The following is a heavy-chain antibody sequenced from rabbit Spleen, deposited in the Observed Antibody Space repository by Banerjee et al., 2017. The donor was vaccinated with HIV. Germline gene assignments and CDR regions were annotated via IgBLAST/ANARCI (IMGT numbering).Heavy chain of an antibody. V-gene: IGHV1S45*01. D-gene: IGHD2-1*01. J-gene: IGHJ4*01. CDR1: GFDFSGSYW. CDR3: ARAGGDVGDYNL. Sequence: QEQLEESGGDLVKPEGSLTLTCTASGFDFSGSYWICWVRQAPGKGLEWIACIYGGSSGSADYASWAKGRFTISKTSSTTVTLQMTSLTAADTATYFCARAGGDVGDYNLWGPGTLVTVS. CDR2: IYGGSSGSA.